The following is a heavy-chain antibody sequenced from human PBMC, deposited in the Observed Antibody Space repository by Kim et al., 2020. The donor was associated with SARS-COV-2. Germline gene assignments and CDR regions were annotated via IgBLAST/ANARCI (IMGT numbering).Heavy chain of an antibody. CDR1: GFTLSSYS. CDR3: ARDRVYGSGLMDV. J-gene: IGHJ6*02. CDR2: ISKTSSYI. V-gene: IGHV3-21*01. Sequence: GGSLRLSCAVSGFTLSSYSMNWVRQSPGKGLEWVSSISKTSSYIFYADSVKGRFTVSRDNAKDSLYLQMNSLRAEDTAVYYCARDRVYGSGLMDVWGQGTTVTVSS. D-gene: IGHD3-10*01.